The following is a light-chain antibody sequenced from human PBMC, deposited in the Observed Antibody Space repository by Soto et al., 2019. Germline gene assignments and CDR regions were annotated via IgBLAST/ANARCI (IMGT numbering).Light chain of an antibody. J-gene: IGKJ2*01. CDR1: QTIRTF. CDR2: GAS. Sequence: DIQMTQSPSSLSASVGDRVTITCRASQTIRTFLNWYQQQPGTAPNLLIYGASILQSGVPSRFSGSGSGTDFTLTISSLQPEDSATYYCQQSSTTPRTFGQGTRVEI. V-gene: IGKV1-39*01. CDR3: QQSSTTPRT.